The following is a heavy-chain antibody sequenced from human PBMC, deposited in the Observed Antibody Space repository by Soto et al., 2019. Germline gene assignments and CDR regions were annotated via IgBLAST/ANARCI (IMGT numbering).Heavy chain of an antibody. D-gene: IGHD6-13*01. J-gene: IGHJ3*02. CDR3: ARANRDSSSWNHDAFDI. CDR2: IYSSGST. Sequence: SETLSLTCTVSGGSISSGDYYWSWIRQPPGKGLEWIGYIYSSGSTYYNPSLKSRVTISLDTSKNQSSLKLTSLTAADTAVYYCARANRDSSSWNHDAFDIWGQGTMVTVSS. V-gene: IGHV4-30-4*02. CDR1: GGSISSGDYY.